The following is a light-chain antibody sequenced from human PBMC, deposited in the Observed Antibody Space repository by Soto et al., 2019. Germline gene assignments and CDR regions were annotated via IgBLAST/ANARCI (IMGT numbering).Light chain of an antibody. CDR1: QSISTY. CDR3: QQSYNSPPWT. Sequence: DIQMTQSPSSLSASVGDRVTISCRASQSISTYLNWYQQKPGTAPRLLIYRASSVKSGVPPRFSGSGSGRDFTLTISSLRPEDIATYFCQQSYNSPPWTFGQGTKVDIK. J-gene: IGKJ1*01. V-gene: IGKV1-39*01. CDR2: RAS.